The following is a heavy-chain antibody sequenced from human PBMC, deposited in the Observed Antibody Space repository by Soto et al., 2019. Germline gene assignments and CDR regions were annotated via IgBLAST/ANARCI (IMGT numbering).Heavy chain of an antibody. J-gene: IGHJ4*02. CDR3: ARIRGWGWLGHNDY. Sequence: QVTLKESGPVLVKPTETLTLTCTVSGFSLSNARMSVSWIRQPPGKALEWLAHIFSNDGKAYSASLKNSLTISRDTSKSQVVLTMTKMDPVDTATYDCARIRGWGWLGHNDYWGQGTLVTVSS. D-gene: IGHD3-10*01. CDR2: IFSNDGK. CDR1: GFSLSNARMS. V-gene: IGHV2-26*01.